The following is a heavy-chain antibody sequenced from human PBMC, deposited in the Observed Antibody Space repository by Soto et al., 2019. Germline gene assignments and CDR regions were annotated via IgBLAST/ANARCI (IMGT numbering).Heavy chain of an antibody. CDR1: GGSISGSY. CDR2: IHYSGST. CDR3: AKYRRTDAEGYSFDY. D-gene: IGHD2-15*01. J-gene: IGHJ4*02. V-gene: IGHV4-59*01. Sequence: SETLSLTCTVSGGSISGSYWSWIRQTPGKVLEWIGYIHYSGSTNYNPSLKSRVTMSVDSAKNQFSLELNSVSAADTAVYFCAKYRRTDAEGYSFDYWGQGTLVTVSS.